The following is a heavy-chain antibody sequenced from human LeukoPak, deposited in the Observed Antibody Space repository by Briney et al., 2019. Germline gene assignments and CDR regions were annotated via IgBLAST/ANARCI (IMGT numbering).Heavy chain of an antibody. V-gene: IGHV5-51*01. Sequence: GESLKISCKGSGYSFTSYWIGWVRQMPGKGLEWMGIIYPGDSDTRYSPSFQGQVTISADKSISTAYLQWSSLKASDTAMYYCARRQNDYGDYEGIYYFDYWGQGTLVTVPS. D-gene: IGHD4-17*01. CDR1: GYSFTSYW. J-gene: IGHJ4*02. CDR2: IYPGDSDT. CDR3: ARRQNDYGDYEGIYYFDY.